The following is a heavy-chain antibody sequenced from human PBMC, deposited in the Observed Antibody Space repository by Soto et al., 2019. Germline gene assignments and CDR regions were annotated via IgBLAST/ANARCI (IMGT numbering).Heavy chain of an antibody. CDR1: GFTFSSYG. CDR3: ARVYRNNWSYEGEYYYGMDV. V-gene: IGHV3-33*01. CDR2: IWYDGSNK. Sequence: GGSLRLSCAASGFTFSSYGMHWVRQAPGKGLEWVAVIWYDGSNKYYADSVKGRFTISRDNSKNTLYLQMNSLRAEDTAVYYCARVYRNNWSYEGEYYYGMDVWGQGTTVTVSS. D-gene: IGHD1-7*01. J-gene: IGHJ6*02.